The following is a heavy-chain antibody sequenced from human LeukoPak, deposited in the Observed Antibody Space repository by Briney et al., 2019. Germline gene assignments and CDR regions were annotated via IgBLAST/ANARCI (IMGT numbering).Heavy chain of an antibody. CDR3: TTEANFDSSGYLN. Sequence: GGSLRLSCAVSGFTFSNAWMNWVRQAPGKGLEWVGRIKRKTDGGTTDYAAPVKGRFTISRDDSMNTLYLHMNSLKTEDTAVYRCTTEANFDSSGYLNWGQGTLVTVSS. CDR2: IKRKTDGGTT. CDR1: GFTFSNAW. D-gene: IGHD3-22*01. J-gene: IGHJ4*02. V-gene: IGHV3-15*01.